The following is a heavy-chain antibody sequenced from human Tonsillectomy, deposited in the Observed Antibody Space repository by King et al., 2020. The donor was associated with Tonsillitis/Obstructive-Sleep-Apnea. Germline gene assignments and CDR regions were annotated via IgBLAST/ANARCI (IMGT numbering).Heavy chain of an antibody. V-gene: IGHV1-3*01. CDR2: INAGNGNT. Sequence: QLVQSGAEVKKPGASVKVSCKASGYTFTSYAMHWVRQAPGQRLEWRGWINAGNGNTKYSQKFQGRVTITRDTSASTAYMELSSLRSEDTAVYYCARDGCSSTSCYPYDYWGQGTLVTVSS. CDR1: GYTFTSYA. CDR3: ARDGCSSTSCYPYDY. D-gene: IGHD2-2*01. J-gene: IGHJ4*02.